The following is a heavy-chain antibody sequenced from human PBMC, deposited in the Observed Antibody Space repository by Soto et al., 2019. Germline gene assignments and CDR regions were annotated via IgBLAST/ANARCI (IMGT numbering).Heavy chain of an antibody. CDR3: AKEGCSSTSCYPGDGAFDI. J-gene: IGHJ3*02. D-gene: IGHD2-2*01. Sequence: GGSLRLSCAASGFTFSSYAMSWVRQAPGKGLEWVSAISGSGGSTYYADSVKGRFTISRDNSKNTLYLQMNSLRAEDTAVYYCAKEGCSSTSCYPGDGAFDIWGQGTMVTVSS. CDR1: GFTFSSYA. CDR2: ISGSGGST. V-gene: IGHV3-23*01.